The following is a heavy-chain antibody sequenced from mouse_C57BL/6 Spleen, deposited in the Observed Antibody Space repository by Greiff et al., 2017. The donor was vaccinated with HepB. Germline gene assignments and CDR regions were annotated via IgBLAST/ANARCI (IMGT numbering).Heavy chain of an antibody. J-gene: IGHJ4*01. Sequence: EVKLMESGGGLVKPGGSLKLSCAASGFTFSSYAMSWVRQTPEKRLEWVATISDGGSYTYYPDNVKGRFTISRDNAKNNLYLQMSHLKSEDTAMYYCARDGDYDGRGAMDYWGQGTSVTVSS. CDR3: ARDGDYDGRGAMDY. D-gene: IGHD2-4*01. V-gene: IGHV5-4*01. CDR1: GFTFSSYA. CDR2: ISDGGSYT.